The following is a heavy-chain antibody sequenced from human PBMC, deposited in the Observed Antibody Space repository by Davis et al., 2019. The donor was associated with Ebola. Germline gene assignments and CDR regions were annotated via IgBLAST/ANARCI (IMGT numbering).Heavy chain of an antibody. V-gene: IGHV4-59*01. D-gene: IGHD6-19*01. CDR2: IYYSGST. J-gene: IGHJ4*02. CDR3: AGAGYSSGWNFDY. CDR1: GVSIRSYR. Sequence: SETLSLTCSVSGVSIRSYRWNWIRQPPGKGLEWIGYIYYSGSTNSKYSLKSRVTISVDRSKNQFSLKLSSVTAADTAVYYCAGAGYSSGWNFDYWGQGTLVTVSS.